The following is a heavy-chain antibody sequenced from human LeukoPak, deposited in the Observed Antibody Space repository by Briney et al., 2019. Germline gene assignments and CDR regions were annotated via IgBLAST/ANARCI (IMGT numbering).Heavy chain of an antibody. CDR1: GFTFSYYA. D-gene: IGHD2-21*02. Sequence: GGSLRLSCAASGFTFSYYAMHWVRQAPGKGLEWVAVISYDGSNKYYADSVKGQVTISRDNSKSTLYLQMDSLRAGDTAVYYCARQGDTGSWYFDYWGQGTLVTVSS. J-gene: IGHJ4*02. V-gene: IGHV3-30-3*01. CDR3: ARQGDTGSWYFDY. CDR2: ISYDGSNK.